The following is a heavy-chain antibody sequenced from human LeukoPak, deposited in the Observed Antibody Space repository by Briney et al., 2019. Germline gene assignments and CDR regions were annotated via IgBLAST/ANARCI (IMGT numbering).Heavy chain of an antibody. CDR1: GFTFSSYE. D-gene: IGHD3-10*01. J-gene: IGHJ4*02. Sequence: GGSLRLSCAASGFTFSSYEMNWVRQAPGEGLEWVANIGPDGSEKNSVDSVTGRFTFSRDNAKNSLDLQMNSLRAEDTAVYYCARVPTPLGSGLFDYWGQGTLVTVSP. CDR2: IGPDGSEK. V-gene: IGHV3-7*01. CDR3: ARVPTPLGSGLFDY.